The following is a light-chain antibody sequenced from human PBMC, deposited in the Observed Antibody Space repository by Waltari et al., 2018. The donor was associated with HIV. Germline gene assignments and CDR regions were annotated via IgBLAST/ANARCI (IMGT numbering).Light chain of an antibody. CDR1: QYISSH. CDR3: HQRRDWPPSVS. CDR2: GAS. V-gene: IGKV3-11*01. J-gene: IGKJ4*01. Sequence: EIVLTQSPVTLSLSLGERATLSCRASQYISSHLAWYQQKPGQAPRLLISGASNRAAGIPARFSGSGSGTDFTLTITSLEPEDFAVYYCHQRRDWPPSVSFGGGTKVEIK.